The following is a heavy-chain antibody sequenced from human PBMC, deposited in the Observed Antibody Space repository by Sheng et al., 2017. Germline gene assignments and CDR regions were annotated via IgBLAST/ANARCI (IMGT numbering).Heavy chain of an antibody. J-gene: IGHJ6*02. CDR1: GYSISSGYY. Sequence: QVQLQESGPGLVKPSETLSLTCAVSGYSISSGYYWGWIRQPPGKGLEWIGSIYHSGSTYYNPSLKSRVTISVDTSKNQFSLKLSSVTAADTAVYYCATLHVLRILEWSIEDQYGMDVVGPRDHGHRLL. D-gene: IGHD3-3*01. V-gene: IGHV4-38-2*01. CDR3: ATLHVLRILEWSIEDQYGMDV. CDR2: IYHSGST.